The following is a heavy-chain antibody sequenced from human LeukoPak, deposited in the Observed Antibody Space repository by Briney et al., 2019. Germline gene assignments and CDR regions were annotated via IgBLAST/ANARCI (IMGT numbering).Heavy chain of an antibody. CDR2: ISGSGGST. Sequence: PGGSLRLSCAVSGFTFSSYAMTWVRQAPGKGLEWVSAISGSGGSTYYADSVKGRFTISRDNAKNSLYLQMNSLRAEDTAVYYCVRDNPRCCGVVPANIDDYWGQGTLVTVSS. J-gene: IGHJ4*02. V-gene: IGHV3-23*01. CDR1: GFTFSSYA. CDR3: VRDNPRCCGVVPANIDDY. D-gene: IGHD2-15*01.